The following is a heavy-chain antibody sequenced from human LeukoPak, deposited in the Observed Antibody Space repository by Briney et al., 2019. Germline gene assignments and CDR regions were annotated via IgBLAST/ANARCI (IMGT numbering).Heavy chain of an antibody. CDR2: IYYSGST. CDR3: ARDSLVESPLVTAAGPNDAFDI. CDR1: GGSISSSSYY. D-gene: IGHD6-13*01. J-gene: IGHJ3*02. Sequence: PSQTLSLTCTVSGGSISSSSYYWGWIRQPPGKGLEWIVSIYYSGSTYYNPSLKSRVTISVDTSKNQFSLKLSSVTAADTAVYYCARDSLVESPLVTAAGPNDAFDIWGQGTMVTVSS. V-gene: IGHV4-39*07.